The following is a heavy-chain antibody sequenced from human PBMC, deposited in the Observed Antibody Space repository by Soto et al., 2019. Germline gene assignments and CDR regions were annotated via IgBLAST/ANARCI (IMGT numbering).Heavy chain of an antibody. Sequence: EVQLVESGGGLVKPGGSLRLFCAASGFTFSSYSMNWVRQAPGKGLVWVSSISSSSSYIYYADSVKGRLTISRDNAKNSLYLQMNSLRAEDTAVYYCARGVTTGRCGVWGQGTRVTVSS. CDR3: ARGVTTGRCGV. CDR2: ISSSSSYI. V-gene: IGHV3-21*01. CDR1: GFTFSSYS. J-gene: IGHJ1*01. D-gene: IGHD3-22*01.